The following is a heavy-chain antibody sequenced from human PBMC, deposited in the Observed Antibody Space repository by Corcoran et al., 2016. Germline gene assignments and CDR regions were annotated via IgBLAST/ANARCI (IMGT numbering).Heavy chain of an antibody. V-gene: IGHV1-2*02. D-gene: IGHD2-2*01. J-gene: IGHJ6*02. Sequence: QVQLVQSGAEVKKPGASVKVSCKASGYTFTGYYMHWVRQAPGQGLEWMGWINPNSGGTNYAQKFQGRVTRTRDTSISTAYMELSRLRSDDTAVYDCARSPISYQIYYYGMDVWGQGTTVTVSS. CDR3: ARSPISYQIYYYGMDV. CDR2: INPNSGGT. CDR1: GYTFTGYY.